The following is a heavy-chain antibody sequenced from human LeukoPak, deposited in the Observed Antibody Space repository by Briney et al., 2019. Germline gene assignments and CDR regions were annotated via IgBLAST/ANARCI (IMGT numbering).Heavy chain of an antibody. J-gene: IGHJ4*02. D-gene: IGHD6-13*01. V-gene: IGHV1-69*06. CDR1: GGTFSSYA. Sequence: GASVKVSCKASGGTFSSYAISWVRQAPGQGLEWMGGIIPIFGTANYAQKFQGRVTITADKSTSTAYMELSSLRSEDTAVYYCAREAAAGTGDFDYWGQGTLVTVSS. CDR2: IIPIFGTA. CDR3: AREAAAGTGDFDY.